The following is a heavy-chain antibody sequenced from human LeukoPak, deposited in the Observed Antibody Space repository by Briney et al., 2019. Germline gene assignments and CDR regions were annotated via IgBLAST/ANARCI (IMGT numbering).Heavy chain of an antibody. CDR2: INDAGGST. D-gene: IGHD6-13*01. CDR3: ARDQARIAAANDWFDP. CDR1: GFTFSNYA. Sequence: SGGSLRLSCAASGFTFSNYAMNWVRQAPGKGLEWVSAINDAGGSTYYADSVKGRFTISRDNAKNSLYLQMNSLRAEDTAVYYCARDQARIAAANDWFDPWGQGTLVTVSS. J-gene: IGHJ5*02. V-gene: IGHV3-23*01.